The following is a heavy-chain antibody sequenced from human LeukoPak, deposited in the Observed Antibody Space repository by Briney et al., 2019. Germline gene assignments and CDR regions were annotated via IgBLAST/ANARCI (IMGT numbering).Heavy chain of an antibody. Sequence: QSGGSLRLSCAASGFTVSSNYMSWVRQAPGKGLEWVSVIYSGGSTYYADSVKGRFTISRDNSKNTLYLQMNSLRAEDTAVYYCARGRCSSSWFDPWGQGTLVTVSS. J-gene: IGHJ5*02. D-gene: IGHD6-6*01. CDR3: ARGRCSSSWFDP. CDR2: IYSGGST. V-gene: IGHV3-66*01. CDR1: GFTVSSNY.